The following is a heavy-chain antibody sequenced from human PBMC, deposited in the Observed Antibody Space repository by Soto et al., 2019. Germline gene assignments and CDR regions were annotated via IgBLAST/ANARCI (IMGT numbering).Heavy chain of an antibody. V-gene: IGHV4-34*01. CDR2: INHSGST. J-gene: IGHJ5*02. CDR3: ARGMGAYYDFWSGYSPNWFDP. CDR1: GGSFSGYY. Sequence: PSETLSLNRAVYGGSFSGYYWSWIRQPPGKGLEWIGEINHSGSTNYNPSLKSRVTISVDTSKNQFSLKLSSVTAADTAVYYCARGMGAYYDFWSGYSPNWFDPWGQGTLVTVSS. D-gene: IGHD3-3*01.